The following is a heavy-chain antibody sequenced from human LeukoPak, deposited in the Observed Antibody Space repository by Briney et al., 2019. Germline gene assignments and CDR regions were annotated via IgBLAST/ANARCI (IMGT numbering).Heavy chain of an antibody. CDR2: IYYSGST. V-gene: IGHV4-59*01. D-gene: IGHD6-13*01. CDR3: ASAGYSSSWFSGYFQH. Sequence: SETLSLTCTVSGGSISSYYWSWIRQPPGKGLEWIGYIYYSGSTYYNPSLKSRVTISVDTSKNQFSLKLSSVTAADTAVYYCASAGYSSSWFSGYFQHWGQGTLVTVSS. J-gene: IGHJ1*01. CDR1: GGSISSYY.